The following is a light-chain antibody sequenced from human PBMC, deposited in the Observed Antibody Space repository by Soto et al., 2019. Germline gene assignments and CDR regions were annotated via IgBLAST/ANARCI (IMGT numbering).Light chain of an antibody. CDR2: EVN. Sequence: QSALTQPASVSGSPGQSITISCTGTYNLVSWYQQHPGKAPKPMIFEVNKRPSGVSYRFSGSKSGNTASLTISALQAEDEADYFCCSYAGNRRVFGGGTKLTVL. J-gene: IGLJ3*02. CDR3: CSYAGNRRV. CDR1: YNL. V-gene: IGLV2-23*02.